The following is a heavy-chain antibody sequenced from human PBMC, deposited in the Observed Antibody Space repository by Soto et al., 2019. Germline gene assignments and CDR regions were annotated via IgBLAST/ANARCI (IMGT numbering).Heavy chain of an antibody. CDR3: AREGRGDGYNFPRGFLDY. J-gene: IGHJ4*02. CDR1: GGTFSSYA. Sequence: SVKVSCKASGGTFSSYAISWVRQAPGQGLEWMGGIIPIFGTANYAQKFQGRATITADESTSTAYMELSSLRSEDTAVYYCAREGRGDGYNFPRGFLDYWGQGTLVTVSS. D-gene: IGHD5-12*01. CDR2: IIPIFGTA. V-gene: IGHV1-69*13.